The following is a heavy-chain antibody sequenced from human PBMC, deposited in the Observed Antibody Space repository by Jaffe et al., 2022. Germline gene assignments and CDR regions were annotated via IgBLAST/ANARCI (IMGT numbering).Heavy chain of an antibody. CDR2: IYHSGST. CDR3: ARADDSSGLFDY. J-gene: IGHJ4*02. CDR1: GYSISSGYY. V-gene: IGHV4-38-2*01. D-gene: IGHD3-22*01. Sequence: QVQLQESGPGLVKPSETLSLTCAVSGYSISSGYYWGWIRQPPGKGLEWIGSIYHSGSTYYNPSLKSRVTISVDTSKNQFSLKLSSVTAADTAVYYCARADDSSGLFDYWGQGTLVTVSS.